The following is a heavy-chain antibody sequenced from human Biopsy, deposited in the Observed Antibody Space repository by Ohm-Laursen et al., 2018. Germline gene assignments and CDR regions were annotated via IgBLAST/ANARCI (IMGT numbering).Heavy chain of an antibody. CDR1: GGSFTGHY. CDR2: ISHTGYT. D-gene: IGHD4-23*01. J-gene: IGHJ1*01. Sequence: GTLSTCTVSGGSFTGHYWTWIRQPPGKGLEWIGHISHTGYTSYKSSLKSRVTISLDTSRKHFSLRLTSLAAADTAVYYCARGSNEYGGLYFPHWGQGTLVTVSS. V-gene: IGHV4-59*11. CDR3: ARGSNEYGGLYFPH.